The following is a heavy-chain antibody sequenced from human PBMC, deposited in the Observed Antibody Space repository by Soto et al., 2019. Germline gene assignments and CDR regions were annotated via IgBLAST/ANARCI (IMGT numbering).Heavy chain of an antibody. Sequence: PGGSLRLSCAASRFTFSDYAMSWVRQAPGKGLEWVSVIGGDGGSPYYADSVKGRFTVSRDNSKNTLYLQMNSLRAEDAAVYYCAKVPDDVGGATMVDPNYFDNWGQGTLVTVSS. J-gene: IGHJ4*02. CDR1: RFTFSDYA. V-gene: IGHV3-23*01. CDR2: IGGDGGSP. CDR3: AKVPDDVGGATMVDPNYFDN. D-gene: IGHD1-26*01.